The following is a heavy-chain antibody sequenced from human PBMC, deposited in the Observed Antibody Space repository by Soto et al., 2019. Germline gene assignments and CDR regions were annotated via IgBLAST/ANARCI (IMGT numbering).Heavy chain of an antibody. CDR1: GYTFTRYD. D-gene: IGHD3-3*01. V-gene: IGHV1-8*01. Sequence: ASVKVSCKASGYTFTRYDINWVRQATAQVLEWMGWMNPNSGNTGYALKFQGRVTMTRNTSISTAYMELSSLRSEDTAVYYCARALPITTTFGVVTLRGRRYYFDYWGQGTLVTVSS. CDR3: ARALPITTTFGVVTLRGRRYYFDY. CDR2: MNPNSGNT. J-gene: IGHJ4*02.